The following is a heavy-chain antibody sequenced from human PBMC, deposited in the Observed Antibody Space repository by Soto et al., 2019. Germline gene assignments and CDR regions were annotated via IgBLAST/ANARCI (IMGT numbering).Heavy chain of an antibody. J-gene: IGHJ4*01. CDR1: GFTFSNYP. V-gene: IGHV3-30*04. CDR2: ISYDGNTK. CDR3: AREVSLGVAAAGYVDS. Sequence: QVHLAESGGGVVQPGRSLRLSCAASGFTFSNYPMNWVRQAPGKGLEWVAVISYDGNTKHYADSVKGRCTISRDNPRNTLYLQMNSLRVEDTAVYYCAREVSLGVAAAGYVDSWGHGAQVTVSS. D-gene: IGHD6-25*01.